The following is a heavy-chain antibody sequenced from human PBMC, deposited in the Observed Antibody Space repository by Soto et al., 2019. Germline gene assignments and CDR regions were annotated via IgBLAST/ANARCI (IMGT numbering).Heavy chain of an antibody. V-gene: IGHV2-5*02. J-gene: IGHJ6*02. Sequence: SCPSLVNPPQTPTLTCPCSGFSLSTRGVGVGWVLQPLGKALEWLALIYREDDKRYSPSLKSRLIITKDTSKSQVVLTMTNMDPVDTATYYCVHTPRISYGMDVWGQGTTVTVSS. CDR3: VHTPRISYGMDV. CDR1: GFSLSTRGVG. CDR2: IYREDDK.